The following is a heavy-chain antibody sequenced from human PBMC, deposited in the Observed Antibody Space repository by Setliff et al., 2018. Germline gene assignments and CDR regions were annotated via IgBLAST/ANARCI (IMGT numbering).Heavy chain of an antibody. V-gene: IGHV3-33*08. D-gene: IGHD6-25*01. J-gene: IGHJ3*02. CDR3: ARSAANGGHDPFDI. CDR1: GFTFSNYR. CDR2: IWHDGGNK. Sequence: GGSLRLSCAASGFTFSNYRMHWVRQAPGKGLEWVAVIWHDGGNKYHADSVKGRFTISRDNSKNTLYLQMNSLRPEDTAVYYCARSAANGGHDPFDIWGQGTMVTVSS.